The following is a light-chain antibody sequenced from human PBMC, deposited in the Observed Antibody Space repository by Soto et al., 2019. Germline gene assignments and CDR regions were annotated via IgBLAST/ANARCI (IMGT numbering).Light chain of an antibody. J-gene: IGKJ5*01. CDR1: QSISSY. CDR2: AAS. CDR3: QQSYSTLIT. V-gene: IGKV1-39*01. Sequence: DIQMTQSPSSLSASVGDRVTITCRASQSISSYLNWYQQKPGKAPKLLIYAASSLQSGVPSRFRGSGSGTDFTLTISSLQPEDFATYYCQQSYSTLITFGQGTRLEL.